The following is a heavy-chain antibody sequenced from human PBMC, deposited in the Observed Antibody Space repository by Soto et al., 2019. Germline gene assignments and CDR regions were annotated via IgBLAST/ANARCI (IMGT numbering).Heavy chain of an antibody. J-gene: IGHJ6*03. CDR3: ARNPHYDFRVPQTIYYYYYYMDV. D-gene: IGHD3-3*01. CDR1: GFTFSSYS. CDR2: ISSSSSTI. V-gene: IGHV3-48*01. Sequence: GGSLRLSCAASGFTFSSYSMNWVRQAPGKGLEWVSYISSSSSTIYYADSVKGRFTISRDNAKNSLYLQMNSLRAEDTAVYYCARNPHYDFRVPQTIYYYYYYMDVWGKGTTVTVSS.